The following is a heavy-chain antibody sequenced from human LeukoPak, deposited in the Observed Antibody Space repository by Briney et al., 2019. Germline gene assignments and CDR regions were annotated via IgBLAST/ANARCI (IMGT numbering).Heavy chain of an antibody. CDR2: INHSGST. CDR3: ARSATDFDAFDI. J-gene: IGHJ3*02. D-gene: IGHD2-15*01. CDR1: GGSFSGYY. Sequence: QSSETLSLTCAVYGGSFSGYYWSWIRQPPGKGLEWIGEINHSGSTNYNPSLKSRVTISVDTSKNQFSLKLSSVTAADTAVYYCARSATDFDAFDIWGQGTMVTVSS. V-gene: IGHV4-34*01.